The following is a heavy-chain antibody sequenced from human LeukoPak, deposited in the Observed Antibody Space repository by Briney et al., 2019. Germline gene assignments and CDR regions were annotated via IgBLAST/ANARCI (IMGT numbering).Heavy chain of an antibody. D-gene: IGHD1-26*01. J-gene: IGHJ4*02. CDR2: ISSSGGSI. CDR3: ARPSGSYPFPHGYFDY. V-gene: IGHV3-64*02. CDR1: GFTFSNYD. Sequence: GGSLRLSCAASGFTFSNYDMHWVRQAPGKGLEYVSGISSSGGSIYYADSVKGRFTISRDNSKNTLYLQMGSLRAEDMAVYYCARPSGSYPFPHGYFDYWGQGTLVTAAS.